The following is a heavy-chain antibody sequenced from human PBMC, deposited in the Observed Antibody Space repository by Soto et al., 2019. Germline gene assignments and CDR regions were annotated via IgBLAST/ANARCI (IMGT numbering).Heavy chain of an antibody. Sequence: QVQLLQSGAEVKKPGASVKVSCKASGYTFTSYGISWVRQAPGQGLEWRGWISAYNGNTNYAQKLQGRVTVTTDTSTSTAYMELRSLRSEDTAVYYCARDNGFGESDVWGQGTTVTVSS. V-gene: IGHV1-18*01. CDR2: ISAYNGNT. D-gene: IGHD3-10*01. CDR1: GYTFTSYG. CDR3: ARDNGFGESDV. J-gene: IGHJ6*02.